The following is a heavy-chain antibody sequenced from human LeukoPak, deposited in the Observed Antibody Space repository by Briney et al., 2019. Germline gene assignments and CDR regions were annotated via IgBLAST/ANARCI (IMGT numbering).Heavy chain of an antibody. J-gene: IGHJ4*02. V-gene: IGHV3-21*01. CDR2: ISSISSYV. Sequence: GGSLRLSWAAPGFTFSSYSMNWFRQAPGKGRDGCSSISSISSYVYYADSVKGRFTISRDNAKNSIYLQMNSLRAEATAVYSCANLAASSVGDYWGEGTLVTVSS. D-gene: IGHD6-6*01. CDR1: GFTFSSYS. CDR3: ANLAASSVGDY.